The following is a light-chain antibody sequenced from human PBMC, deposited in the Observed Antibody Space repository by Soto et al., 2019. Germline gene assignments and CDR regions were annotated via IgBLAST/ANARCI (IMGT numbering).Light chain of an antibody. CDR1: SSNIGSNT. CDR3: ATWDDSLNGRV. J-gene: IGLJ2*01. Sequence: QSAVTQPPSASGTPGQRVTISCSGSSSNIGSNTVKWYQQLPGTAPKLLIYTNNQRPSGVPDRFSGSKSGTSASLAISGLQSEDEADYYCATWDDSLNGRVFGGGTKLTVL. CDR2: TNN. V-gene: IGLV1-44*01.